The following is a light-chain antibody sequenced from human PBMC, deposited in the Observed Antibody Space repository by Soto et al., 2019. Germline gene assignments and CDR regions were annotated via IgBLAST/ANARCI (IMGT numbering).Light chain of an antibody. CDR1: QSVSSSY. CDR2: GTS. CDR3: QQYNDWPPLT. J-gene: IGKJ4*01. Sequence: EIVLTQSPATLSLSPGERFALSCMSSQSVSSSYLAWYQQKPGQAPRLLIYGTSTRATGVPARFSGSGSGTEFTLTISNLQSEDFAVYYCQQYNDWPPLTFGGGTKVDIK. V-gene: IGKV3-15*01.